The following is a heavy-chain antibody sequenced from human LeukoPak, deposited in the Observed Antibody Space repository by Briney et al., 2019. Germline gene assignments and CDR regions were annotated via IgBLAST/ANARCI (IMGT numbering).Heavy chain of an antibody. CDR3: ARDLDSSGYSYGMGV. CDR1: GFTFSSYW. V-gene: IGHV3-7*01. J-gene: IGHJ6*02. CDR2: IKQDGSEK. D-gene: IGHD3-22*01. Sequence: GGSLRLSCAASGFTFSSYWMSWVRQAPGKGLEWVANIKQDGSEKYYVDSVKGRFTISRDNAKNSLYLQMNSLRAEDTAVYYCARDLDSSGYSYGMGVWGQGTTVTVSS.